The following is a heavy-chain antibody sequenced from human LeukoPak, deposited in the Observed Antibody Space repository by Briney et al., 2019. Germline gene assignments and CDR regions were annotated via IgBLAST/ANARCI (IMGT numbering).Heavy chain of an antibody. CDR1: DYAFYSYA. CDR3: TSDYGLYYYYMAL. J-gene: IGHJ6*03. V-gene: IGHV3-23*01. CDR2: ISGSGEGT. Sequence: GGSLRLSCAGSDYAFYSYALTWVRQAPGKGLEWVSAISGSGEGTYYSDSVKGRFTISRDNSKDMLYLQMNDLRAEDTAVYYCTSDYGLYYYYMALWGKGTTVTVS. D-gene: IGHD4/OR15-4a*01.